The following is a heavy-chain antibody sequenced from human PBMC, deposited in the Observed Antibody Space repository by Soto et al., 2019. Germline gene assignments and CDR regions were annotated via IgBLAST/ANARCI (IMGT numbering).Heavy chain of an antibody. CDR3: ARDTLDSSSSNFYYYGMDV. Sequence: SETLSLTCTVSGGSISSGGYYWSWIRQHPGKGLEWIGYIYYSGSTYYNPSLKSRVTISVDTSKNQFSLKLSSVTAADTAVYYCARDTLDSSSSNFYYYGMDVWGQGTTVTVSS. CDR2: IYYSGST. V-gene: IGHV4-31*03. CDR1: GGSISSGGYY. J-gene: IGHJ6*02. D-gene: IGHD6-6*01.